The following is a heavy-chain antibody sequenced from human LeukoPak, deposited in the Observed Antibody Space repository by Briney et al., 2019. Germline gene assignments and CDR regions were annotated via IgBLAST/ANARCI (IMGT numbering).Heavy chain of an antibody. Sequence: ASVKVSCKASGYTFTSYGISWVRQAPGQGLEWMGWISAYNGNTNYAQKLRGRVTMTTDTSTSTAYMELRSLRSDDTAVYYCARDRFLDTAMVTGYYYGMDVWGQGTTVTVSS. V-gene: IGHV1-18*01. CDR2: ISAYNGNT. CDR1: GYTFTSYG. D-gene: IGHD5-18*01. J-gene: IGHJ6*02. CDR3: ARDRFLDTAMVTGYYYGMDV.